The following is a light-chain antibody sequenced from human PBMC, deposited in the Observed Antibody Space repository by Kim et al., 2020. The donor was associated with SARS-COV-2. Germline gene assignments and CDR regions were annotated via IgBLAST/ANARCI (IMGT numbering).Light chain of an antibody. Sequence: QPVLTQPPSASASLGASVTLTCTLSSGYSNYKVDWYQQRPGKGPRFVMRVGTGGIVGSKGDGIPDRFSVLGSGLNRYLTIKNIQEEDESDYHCGADQGSGSNFVPPHAVFGGGTQLTVL. CDR3: GADQGSGSNFVPPHAV. CDR2: VGTGGIVG. V-gene: IGLV9-49*01. J-gene: IGLJ7*01. CDR1: SGYSNYK.